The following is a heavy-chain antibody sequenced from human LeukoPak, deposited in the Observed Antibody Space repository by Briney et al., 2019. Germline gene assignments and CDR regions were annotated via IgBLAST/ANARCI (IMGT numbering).Heavy chain of an antibody. V-gene: IGHV3-21*01. J-gene: IGHJ4*02. CDR3: ARDPTLYFDNSGLDY. CDR2: ISRSSTYI. D-gene: IGHD3-22*01. CDR1: GFTFSSYS. Sequence: PGGSLRLSCAASGFTFSSYSMNWVRQAPGKGLEWVSSISRSSTYIYYADSVKGRFTISRDNAKNSLHLQMNSLRAEDTAVYYCARDPTLYFDNSGLDYWGQGTLVTVSS.